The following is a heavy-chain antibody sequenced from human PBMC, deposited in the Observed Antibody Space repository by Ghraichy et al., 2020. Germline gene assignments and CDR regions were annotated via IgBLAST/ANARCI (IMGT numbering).Heavy chain of an antibody. V-gene: IGHV3-23*01. CDR3: ARKAHYDFWANDYFYK. D-gene: IGHD3-3*01. Sequence: GESLNISCAASGFSFSNFALSWVRQAPGKGLEWVSGISGSGVTTYYADSVKGRFTISTDKSRNTLFLQMNSLRAEDTAVYYCARKAHYDFWANDYFYKWGQGTLVTIYS. CDR1: GFSFSNFA. CDR2: ISGSGVTT. J-gene: IGHJ4*02.